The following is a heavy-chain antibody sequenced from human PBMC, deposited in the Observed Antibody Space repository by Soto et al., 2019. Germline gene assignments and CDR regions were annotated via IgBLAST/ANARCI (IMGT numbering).Heavy chain of an antibody. V-gene: IGHV4-34*01. CDR3: ARARGGVQH. CDR1: GGSFSGYY. D-gene: IGHD3-10*01. Sequence: QVHLQQWGAGLLKPSETLSLTCAVYGGSFSGYYWSWIRQPPGKGLEWIGELNDSGGTNYNASLKSRVSISGDMSKNQFSLKLSFVTAADTAVYYCARARGGVQHWGQGTLVTVSS. CDR2: LNDSGGT. J-gene: IGHJ1*01.